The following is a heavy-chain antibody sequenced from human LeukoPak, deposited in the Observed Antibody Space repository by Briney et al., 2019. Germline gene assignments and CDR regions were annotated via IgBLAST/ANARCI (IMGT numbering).Heavy chain of an antibody. J-gene: IGHJ4*02. CDR2: IYYSGST. Sequence: SETLSLTCTVSGGSISSGSYYWSWIRQPPGKGLEWIGYIYYSGSTNYNPSLKSRVTISVDTSKNQFSLKLSSVTAADTAVYYCARLRGRWYPFDYWGQGTLVTVSS. D-gene: IGHD4-23*01. V-gene: IGHV4-61*01. CDR1: GGSISSGSYY. CDR3: ARLRGRWYPFDY.